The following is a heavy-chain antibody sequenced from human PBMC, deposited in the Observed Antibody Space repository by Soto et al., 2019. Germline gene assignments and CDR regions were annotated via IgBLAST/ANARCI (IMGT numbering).Heavy chain of an antibody. J-gene: IGHJ6*02. CDR2: IIPIFGTA. CDR3: ARRGGGDFWSGRNNYYYYYYGMDV. Sequence: SVKVSCKASGGTFSSYAISWVRQAPGQGLEWTGGIIPIFGTASYAQRFQGRVTITADESTSTAYMELSSLRSEDTAVYYCARRGGGDFWSGRNNYYYYYYGMDVWGQGTTVTSP. D-gene: IGHD3-3*01. CDR1: GGTFSSYA. V-gene: IGHV1-69*13.